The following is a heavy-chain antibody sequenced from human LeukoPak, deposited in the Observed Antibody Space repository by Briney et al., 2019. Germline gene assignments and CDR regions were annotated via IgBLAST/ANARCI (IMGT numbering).Heavy chain of an antibody. D-gene: IGHD3-10*01. Sequence: PGGSLRLSCAASGFTFSSHGMQWVRQAPGKGLEWVALIWYDGSRTNYVDSVMGRFTISRDSSKNTPYLQMDNLRVEDTAVYFCAKDLSYGSLWFDPWGQGTLVTVSS. J-gene: IGHJ5*02. V-gene: IGHV3-33*06. CDR3: AKDLSYGSLWFDP. CDR1: GFTFSSHG. CDR2: IWYDGSRT.